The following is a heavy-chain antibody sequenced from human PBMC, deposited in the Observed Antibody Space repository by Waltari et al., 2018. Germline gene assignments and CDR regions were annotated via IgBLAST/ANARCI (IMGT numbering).Heavy chain of an antibody. CDR3: ARDHYSSWDY. V-gene: IGHV4-59*01. Sequence: QVQLQESGPGLVKPSATLSLTCTVSGGSISSYYWSWIRQPPGKGLEWIGYIYYSGSTNYNPSLKSRVTISVDTSKNQFSLKLSSVTAADTAVYYCARDHYSSWDYWGQGTLVTVSS. CDR1: GGSISSYY. J-gene: IGHJ4*02. CDR2: IYYSGST. D-gene: IGHD6-19*01.